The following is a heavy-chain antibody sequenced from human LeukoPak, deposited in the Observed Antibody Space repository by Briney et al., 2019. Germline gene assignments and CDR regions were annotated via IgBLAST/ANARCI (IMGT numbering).Heavy chain of an antibody. J-gene: IGHJ6*03. CDR3: ARGTRYRVLRYFDWLSHDRHTDYYYYYMDV. V-gene: IGHV4-39*07. CDR2: IFYSGST. D-gene: IGHD3-9*01. Sequence: PSETLSLTCTVSGGSISTSSYYWGWVRQPPGKGLEWIGNIFYSGSTYYSPSLKSRVTISLDTSRNQFSLKLSSVTAADTAVYYCARGTRYRVLRYFDWLSHDRHTDYYYYYMDVWGKGTTVTVSS. CDR1: GGSISTSSYY.